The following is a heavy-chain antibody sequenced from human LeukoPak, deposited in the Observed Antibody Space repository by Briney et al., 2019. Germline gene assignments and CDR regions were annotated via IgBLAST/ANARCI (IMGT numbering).Heavy chain of an antibody. CDR1: GFTFSSYA. J-gene: IGHJ4*01. D-gene: IGHD3-22*01. Sequence: GGSLRLSCAASGFTFSSYAMSWVRQAPGKGLEWVSAISGSGSSTYYADSVKGRFTISRDNSTNTLSLQMNSLRAEATAVYYCAKGLSYYYDSSGYYSPGYWGPGTLVTASS. CDR2: ISGSGSST. V-gene: IGHV3-23*01. CDR3: AKGLSYYYDSSGYYSPGY.